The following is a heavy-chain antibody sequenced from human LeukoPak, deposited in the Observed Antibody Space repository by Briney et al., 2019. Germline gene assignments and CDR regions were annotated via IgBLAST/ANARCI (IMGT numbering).Heavy chain of an antibody. V-gene: IGHV3-30*02. J-gene: IGHJ4*02. CDR2: IRYDGSNK. CDR1: EFPFSKAW. Sequence: PGGSLRLSCAVSEFPFSKAWMSWVRQAPGKGLEWVAFIRYDGSNKYYADSVKGRFTISRDNSKNTLYLQMNSLRAEDTAVYYCAKEPKYCSSTSCYGYWGQGTLVTVSS. D-gene: IGHD2-2*01. CDR3: AKEPKYCSSTSCYGY.